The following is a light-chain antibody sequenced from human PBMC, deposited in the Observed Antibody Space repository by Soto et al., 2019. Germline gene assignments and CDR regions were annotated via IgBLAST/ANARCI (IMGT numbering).Light chain of an antibody. CDR2: GAS. V-gene: IGKV3-15*01. Sequence: EIVMTQSPATLSVSPGERATLSCRASQSVSNNLAWYQQKPGQAPRLLVYGASTRATGVPARFSGSGSGTEFTLTISSLQSEDFAVYYCQQYNNWPPWTFGQGTKVEIK. CDR3: QQYNNWPPWT. CDR1: QSVSNN. J-gene: IGKJ1*01.